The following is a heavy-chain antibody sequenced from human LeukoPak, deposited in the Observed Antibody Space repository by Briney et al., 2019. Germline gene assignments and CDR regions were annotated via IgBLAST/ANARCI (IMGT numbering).Heavy chain of an antibody. CDR3: ARAREWALLL. D-gene: IGHD1-26*01. J-gene: IGHJ4*02. Sequence: GGSLRLSCAASGFTFSSYAMHWVRQAPGKGLEWVAVISYDGSNKYYADSVKGRFTISRDNSKNTLYLQMNSLRAEDTAVYYCARAREWALLLWGQGTLVTVSS. V-gene: IGHV3-30-3*01. CDR2: ISYDGSNK. CDR1: GFTFSSYA.